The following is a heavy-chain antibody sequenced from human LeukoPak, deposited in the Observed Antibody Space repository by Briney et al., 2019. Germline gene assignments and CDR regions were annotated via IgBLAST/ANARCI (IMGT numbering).Heavy chain of an antibody. J-gene: IGHJ4*02. Sequence: SETLSLTCTVSGGSISIYYWNWIRQPAGKGLEWIGRIFTSGITNYDPSLKSRVTMSVDTSKNQFSLNLSSVTAADTAVYYCARSYNSGSYYPFYFDFWGQGALVTVSS. D-gene: IGHD3-10*01. V-gene: IGHV4-4*07. CDR2: IFTSGIT. CDR1: GGSISIYY. CDR3: ARSYNSGSYYPFYFDF.